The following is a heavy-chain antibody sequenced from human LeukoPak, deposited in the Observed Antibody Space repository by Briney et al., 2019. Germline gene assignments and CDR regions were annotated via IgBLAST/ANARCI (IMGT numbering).Heavy chain of an antibody. CDR3: ARAARWGDSSGYSDY. CDR2: IYYSGST. V-gene: IGHV4-31*03. J-gene: IGHJ4*02. Sequence: SETLSLTCTVSGGSISSGGYYWSWIRQHPGKGLEWIGYIYYSGSTYYNPSLKSRVTISVDTSKNQFSLKLSSVTAADTAVYYCARAARWGDSSGYSDYWGQGTLVTVSS. D-gene: IGHD3-22*01. CDR1: GGSISSGGYY.